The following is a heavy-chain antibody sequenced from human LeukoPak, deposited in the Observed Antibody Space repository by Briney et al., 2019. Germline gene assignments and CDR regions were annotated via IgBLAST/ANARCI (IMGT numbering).Heavy chain of an antibody. D-gene: IGHD2-2*01. CDR1: GYSFNTYW. CDR3: ARRQGCSSTSCPPDS. J-gene: IGHJ5*02. CDR2: IYPGDSDT. V-gene: IGHV5-51*01. Sequence: GESLKISCRGSGYSFNTYWIGWVRQKPGKGLEWMGIIYPGDSDTRYSPSFQGQVTMSADKSINTAYLQWTSLKASDTAVYYCARRQGCSSTSCPPDSWGQGTLVTVSS.